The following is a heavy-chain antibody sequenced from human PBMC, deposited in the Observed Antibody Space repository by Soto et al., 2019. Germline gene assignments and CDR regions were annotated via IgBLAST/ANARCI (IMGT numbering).Heavy chain of an antibody. D-gene: IGHD2-8*02. CDR2: IYPGDSDT. J-gene: IGHJ6*02. V-gene: IGHV5-51*01. CDR3: AAWSPTLFYGMDV. CDR1: GYSFTSYW. Sequence: LGESLKISCKGSGYSFTSYWIGWVRQMPGKGLEWMGIIYPGDSDTRYSPSFQGQVTISADKSISTAYLQWSSLKASDTAMYYCAAWSPTLFYGMDVWGQGTTVTVSS.